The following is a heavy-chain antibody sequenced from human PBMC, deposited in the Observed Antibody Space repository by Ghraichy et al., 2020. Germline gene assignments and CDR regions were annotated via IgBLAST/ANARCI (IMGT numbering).Heavy chain of an antibody. CDR1: GFTVSSNY. J-gene: IGHJ6*02. Sequence: ISCAASGFTVSSNYMSWVRQAPGKGLEWVSVIYSGGSTYYADSVKGRFTISRDNSKNTLYLQMNSLRAEDTAVYYCSRSLAPSITYYYGMDVWGQGTKGTVSS. D-gene: IGHD5-12*01. CDR2: IYSGGST. CDR3: SRSLAPSITYYYGMDV. V-gene: IGHV3-53*01.